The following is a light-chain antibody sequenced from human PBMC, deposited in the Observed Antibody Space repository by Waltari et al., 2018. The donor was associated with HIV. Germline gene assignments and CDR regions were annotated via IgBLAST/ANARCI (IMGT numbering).Light chain of an antibody. CDR3: GTWDTSLNAGV. Sequence: QSVLTQPPAVSAAPGQKVTISCSGTTSNIGNNFVCWYQKLPGTAPKLLIFDNHKRPSGVSDRFSASQSATSATLDITGLHTGDEAEYYCGTWDTSLNAGVFGGGTKVSVL. J-gene: IGLJ2*01. V-gene: IGLV1-51*01. CDR1: TSNIGNNF. CDR2: DNH.